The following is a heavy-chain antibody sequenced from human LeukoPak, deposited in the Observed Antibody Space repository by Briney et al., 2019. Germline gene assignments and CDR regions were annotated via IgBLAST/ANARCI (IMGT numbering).Heavy chain of an antibody. CDR2: INHSGST. D-gene: IGHD6-19*01. CDR1: GGSISSHY. J-gene: IGHJ4*02. CDR3: ARGRYSSGWYDY. V-gene: IGHV4-34*01. Sequence: SETLSLTCSVFGGSISSHYWSWIRQPPGKGLEWIREINHSGSTNYNPSLKSRVTISVDTSKNQFSLKLSSVTAADTAVYYCARGRYSSGWYDYWGQGTLVTVSS.